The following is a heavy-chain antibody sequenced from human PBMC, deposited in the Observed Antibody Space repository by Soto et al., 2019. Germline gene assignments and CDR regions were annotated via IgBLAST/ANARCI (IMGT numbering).Heavy chain of an antibody. CDR1: GGTFSSYA. CDR3: ASESRYCSGGSGDFLPGIDY. CDR2: IIPIFGTA. D-gene: IGHD2-15*01. J-gene: IGHJ4*02. Sequence: QVQLVQSGAEVKKPGSSVKVSCKASGGTFSSYAISWVRQAPGQGLEWMGGIIPIFGTANYAQKFQGRVTITADESKSTASLELSSLRSADPAVSYCASESRYCSGGSGDFLPGIDYWGQGTLVTVSS. V-gene: IGHV1-69*12.